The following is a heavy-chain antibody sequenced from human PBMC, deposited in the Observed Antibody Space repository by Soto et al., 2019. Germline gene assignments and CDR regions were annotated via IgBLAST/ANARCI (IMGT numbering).Heavy chain of an antibody. J-gene: IGHJ5*02. CDR3: ARVGGYNWFDT. CDR2: IYYSGST. CDR1: GGSISSYY. Sequence: SETLSLTCTVSGGSISSYYWSWIRQPPGKGLEWIGYIYYSGSTNYNPSVKGRFTIARDNAKNTLYLQMNSLRAEDTGVYYCARVGGYNWFDTWGQGTLVTVSS. V-gene: IGHV4-59*12.